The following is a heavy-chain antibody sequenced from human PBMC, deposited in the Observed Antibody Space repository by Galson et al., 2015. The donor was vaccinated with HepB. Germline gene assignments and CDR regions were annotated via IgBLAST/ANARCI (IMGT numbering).Heavy chain of an antibody. V-gene: IGHV3-48*01. CDR1: GFRFTKYS. CDR2: IISSSDTI. J-gene: IGHJ5*02. CDR3: ARDRSWFDP. Sequence: SLRLSCATSGFRFTKYSMNWVRQAPGKGLEWVSYIISSSDTIYYADSVKGRFTISRDNAKNSLYLQMNSLRAEDTAVYYCARDRSWFDPWGQGTLVTVSS.